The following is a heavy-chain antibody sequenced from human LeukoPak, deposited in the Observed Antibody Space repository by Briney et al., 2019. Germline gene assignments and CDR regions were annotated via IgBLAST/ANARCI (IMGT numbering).Heavy chain of an antibody. CDR2: FDPEDGET. CDR1: GYSLTELS. Sequence: ASVKVSCKVSGYSLTELSMHWVRQAPGKGLEWMGRFDPEDGETIYAQNFQARVTMTEDTSTDTAYMELSSLRSEDTAVYYCARGLGSVTATDYWGQGTLVTVSS. V-gene: IGHV1-24*01. J-gene: IGHJ4*02. D-gene: IGHD2-15*01. CDR3: ARGLGSVTATDY.